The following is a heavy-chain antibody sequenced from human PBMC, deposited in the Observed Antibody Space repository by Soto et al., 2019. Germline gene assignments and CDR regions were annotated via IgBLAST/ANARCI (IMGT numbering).Heavy chain of an antibody. D-gene: IGHD2-15*01. CDR2: VSAGGDMT. CDR1: GFTFSSYA. Sequence: DVQLLESGGHLVQPGGSLRLSCAASGFTFSSYAMSWVRQAPGKGLEWVSSVSAGGDMTYYSDSVKGRFTISRDNSNNVLCLQMNSLRIEDTALYYCARGDRGGSGSPASYYYSGLDVWGQGTTVTVS. CDR3: ARGDRGGSGSPASYYYSGLDV. V-gene: IGHV3-23*01. J-gene: IGHJ6*02.